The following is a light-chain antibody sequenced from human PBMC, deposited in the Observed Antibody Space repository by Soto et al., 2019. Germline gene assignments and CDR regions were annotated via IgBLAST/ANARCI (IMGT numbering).Light chain of an antibody. CDR2: GNS. V-gene: IGLV1-40*01. J-gene: IGLJ3*02. Sequence: QSVLTQPPSVSGAPGQRVTISCTGSSSNIGAGYDVPWYQQLPGTAPKLLIYGNSNRPSGVPDRFSGSKSGTSASLAITGLQAEDEADDYCQSYDSSLRGWVFGGGTKVTVL. CDR1: SSNIGAGYD. CDR3: QSYDSSLRGWV.